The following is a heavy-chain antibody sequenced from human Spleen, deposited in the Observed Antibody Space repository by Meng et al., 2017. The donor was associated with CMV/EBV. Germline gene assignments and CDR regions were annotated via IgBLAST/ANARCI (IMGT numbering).Heavy chain of an antibody. J-gene: IGHJ4*02. V-gene: IGHV1-2*02. CDR2: INPNSGGT. CDR1: GYTFTGYY. Sequence: QVQLVQAGAEVKKPGASVKVSCKASGYTFTGYYMHWVRQAPGQGLEWMGWINPNSGGTNYAQKFQGRVTMTRDTSISTAYMELSRLRSDDTAVYYCAMGSRTTVVTTVFDYWGQGTLVTVSS. D-gene: IGHD4-23*01. CDR3: AMGSRTTVVTTVFDY.